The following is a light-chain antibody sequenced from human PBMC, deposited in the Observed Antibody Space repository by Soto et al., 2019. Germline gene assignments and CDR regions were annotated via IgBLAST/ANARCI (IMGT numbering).Light chain of an antibody. J-gene: IGLJ1*01. CDR2: EVS. Sequence: QSVLTQPASVSGSPGQSIAISCTGTSSDVGGYHYVSWYQQYLDKAPKLIIYEVSNRPSGVSNRFSGSKSGNTASLTISGLQTEDEADYYCSSYTSGSTYVFGTGTKVTVL. V-gene: IGLV2-14*01. CDR3: SSYTSGSTYV. CDR1: SSDVGGYHY.